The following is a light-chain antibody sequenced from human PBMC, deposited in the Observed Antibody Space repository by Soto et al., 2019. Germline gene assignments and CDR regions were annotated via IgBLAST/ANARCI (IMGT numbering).Light chain of an antibody. CDR2: DVS. CDR1: SSDVGGYNY. J-gene: IGLJ2*01. V-gene: IGLV2-14*01. CDR3: SSYTSSSTLVV. Sequence: QSALTQPASVSGSPGQSITISCTGTSSDVGGYNYVSWYQQHPGKAPKLMIYDVSNRPSGVSNRFSGSKSGNTASLTISGLQAEDEAVYYCSSYTSSSTLVVFGGGTKLTLL.